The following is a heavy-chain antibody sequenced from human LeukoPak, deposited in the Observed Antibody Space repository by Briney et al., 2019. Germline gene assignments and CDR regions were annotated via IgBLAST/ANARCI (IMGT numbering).Heavy chain of an antibody. D-gene: IGHD3-9*01. V-gene: IGHV3-11*01. CDR1: GFTFSDYY. J-gene: IGHJ4*02. CDR3: ARVDILTGYYYFDY. CDR2: ISSSGSTI. Sequence: GGSLRLSCAASGFTFSDYYMRWIRQAPGKGLEWVSYISSSGSTIYYADSVKGRFTISRDNAKTSLYLQMNSLRAEDTAVYYCARVDILTGYYYFDYWGQGTLVTVSS.